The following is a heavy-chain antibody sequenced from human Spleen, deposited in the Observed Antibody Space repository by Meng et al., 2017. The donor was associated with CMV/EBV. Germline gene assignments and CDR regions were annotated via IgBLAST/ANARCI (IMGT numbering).Heavy chain of an antibody. Sequence: SETLSLTCTVSGGSISSYYWSWIRQPPGKGLEWIGYIYYSGSTNYNPSLKSRVTISVDTSKNQFSLKLSSVTAADTAVYYCARDLGFRWFDPWGQRTLVTVSS. CDR3: ARDLGFRWFDP. J-gene: IGHJ5*02. CDR2: IYYSGST. V-gene: IGHV4-59*01. CDR1: GGSISSYY. D-gene: IGHD7-27*01.